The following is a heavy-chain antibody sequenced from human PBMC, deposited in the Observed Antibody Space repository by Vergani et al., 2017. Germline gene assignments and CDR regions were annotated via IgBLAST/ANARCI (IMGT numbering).Heavy chain of an antibody. CDR3: AKDVWDYNLGSGTYSTTFDY. CDR2: INPHNGGT. Sequence: QVQLVQSGAEVKKPGASVRVFCKASGYSFSNHYIHWVRQAPGQGLEWMGIINPHNGGTTYAQKFEGRVTMTEETSTNTIFLELSSLRSEDTAVYFCAKDVWDYNLGSGTYSTTFDYWGQGTLVTVSS. J-gene: IGHJ4*02. CDR1: GYSFSNHY. D-gene: IGHD3-10*01. V-gene: IGHV1-46*03.